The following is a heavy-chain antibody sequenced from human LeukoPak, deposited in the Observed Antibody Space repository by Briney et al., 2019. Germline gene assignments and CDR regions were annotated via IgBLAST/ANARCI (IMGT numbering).Heavy chain of an antibody. D-gene: IGHD6-19*01. CDR2: IYLGDSET. Sequence: GESLKISCKGSGYRSTSSWIGWVRQMPGKGLDWMGIIYLGDSETRYSPSFQGQVTISADKSINTAYLQWSSLKASDTAMYYCARHPSYTSGWPLDYWGQGTLVIVSS. J-gene: IGHJ4*02. V-gene: IGHV5-51*01. CDR3: ARHPSYTSGWPLDY. CDR1: GYRSTSSW.